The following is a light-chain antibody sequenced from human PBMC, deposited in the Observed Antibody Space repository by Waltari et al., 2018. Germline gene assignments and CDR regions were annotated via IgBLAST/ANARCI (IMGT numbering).Light chain of an antibody. V-gene: IGLV2-23*02. CDR2: GVT. CDR1: SRGVGAYNL. J-gene: IGLJ3*02. CDR3: SSYTQSRTRV. Sequence: SALTQSASVSGSPGQSITISCTGTSRGVGAYNLFFWYQHLPGRAPKLILSGVTKRPSGISDRFSGSKSGNTASLTISGLQSEDEADYYCSSYTQSRTRVFGGGTKVTVL.